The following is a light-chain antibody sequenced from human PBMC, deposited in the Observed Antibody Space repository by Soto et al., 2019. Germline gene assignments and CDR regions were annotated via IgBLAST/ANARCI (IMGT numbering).Light chain of an antibody. CDR2: ASS. Sequence: DIQLTQSPSFLSASIGDRVTITCRASQGISSYLAWYQQKPGKAPNLLIYASSTLKSGVPSMFSGSGSGTEFTLTISSLQPEDFATYYCQHLNNYPPAFGQGTRLEIK. CDR1: QGISSY. CDR3: QHLNNYPPA. J-gene: IGKJ5*01. V-gene: IGKV1-9*01.